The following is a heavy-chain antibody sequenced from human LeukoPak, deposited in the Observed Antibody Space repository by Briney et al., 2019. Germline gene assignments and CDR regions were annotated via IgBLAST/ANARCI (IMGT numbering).Heavy chain of an antibody. J-gene: IGHJ4*02. D-gene: IGHD1-26*01. CDR3: ARSPQNIVGAHFDY. V-gene: IGHV1-8*01. CDR1: GYTFTSYD. Sequence: GASVKVSCKASGYTFTSYDINWVRQATGQGLEWMGWMNPNSGNTGYAQKFQGRVTMTRNTSISTAYMELSSLRSEDTAVYYCARSPQNIVGAHFDYWGQGTLVTVSS. CDR2: MNPNSGNT.